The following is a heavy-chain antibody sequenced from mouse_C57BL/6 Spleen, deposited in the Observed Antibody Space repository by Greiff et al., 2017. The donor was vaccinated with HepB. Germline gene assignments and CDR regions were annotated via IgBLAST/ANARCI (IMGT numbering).Heavy chain of an antibody. V-gene: IGHV1-82*01. Sequence: QVQLQQSGPELVKPGASVKISCKASGYAFSSSWMNWVKQRPGKGLEWIGRIYPGDGDTNYNGKFKGKATLTADKSSSTAYMQLSSLTSEDSAVYFCARSLIRSDAMDYWGQGTSVTVSS. CDR1: GYAFSSSW. J-gene: IGHJ4*01. CDR2: IYPGDGDT. CDR3: ARSLIRSDAMDY.